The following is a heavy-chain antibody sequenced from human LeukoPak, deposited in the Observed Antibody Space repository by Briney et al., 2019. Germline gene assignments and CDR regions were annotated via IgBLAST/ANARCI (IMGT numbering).Heavy chain of an antibody. D-gene: IGHD3-10*01. CDR2: VSPSGDIT. CDR3: AKDDAWLRFGE. CDR1: GFTFSKHG. V-gene: IGHV3-23*01. J-gene: IGHJ4*02. Sequence: GGSLRLSCAASGFTFSKHGMNWVRQAPGKGLEWVSGVSPSGDITYYADSVKGRFTISRDNSKNTLYLEVISLTAEDTAVYYCAKDDAWLRFGEWSQGTLVTVSS.